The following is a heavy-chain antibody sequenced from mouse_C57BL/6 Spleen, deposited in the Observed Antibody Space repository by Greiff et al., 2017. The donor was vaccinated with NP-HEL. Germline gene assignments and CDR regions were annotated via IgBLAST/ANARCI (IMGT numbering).Heavy chain of an antibody. J-gene: IGHJ4*01. CDR3: ARWDYGSPYARDY. D-gene: IGHD2-1*01. Sequence: QVQLQQSGAELVKPGASVKMSCKASGYTFTSYWITWVKQRPGQGLEWIGDIYPGSGSTNYNEKFKSKATLTVDTSSSTAYMQLSSLTSEDTAVYYSARWDYGSPYARDYWGQGTSVTVSS. CDR1: GYTFTSYW. CDR2: IYPGSGST. V-gene: IGHV1-55*01.